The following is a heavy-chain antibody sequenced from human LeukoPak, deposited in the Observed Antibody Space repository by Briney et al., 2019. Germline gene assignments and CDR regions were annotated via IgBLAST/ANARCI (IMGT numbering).Heavy chain of an antibody. Sequence: GGSLRLSCAASGFTFSNAWMSWVRQAPGKGLEWVSAISGGGITPYYADSVKGRFTISRDSSKNTLYLLMNSLRADDTALYYCAKDRYYDSSGYHDYWGQGTLVTVSS. CDR2: ISGGGITP. D-gene: IGHD3-22*01. J-gene: IGHJ4*02. CDR1: GFTFSNAW. V-gene: IGHV3-23*01. CDR3: AKDRYYDSSGYHDY.